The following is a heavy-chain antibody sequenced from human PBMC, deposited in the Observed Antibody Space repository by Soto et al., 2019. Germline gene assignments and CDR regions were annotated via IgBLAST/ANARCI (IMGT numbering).Heavy chain of an antibody. CDR3: ARDLGAEMITFGGVIANPFDY. D-gene: IGHD3-16*02. J-gene: IGHJ4*02. V-gene: IGHV3-21*01. CDR1: GFTFSSYS. CDR2: ISSSSSYI. Sequence: PGGSLSLSCAASGFTFSSYSMNWVRQAPGKGLEWVSSISSSSSYIYYADSVKGRFTISRDNAKNSLYLQMNSLRAEDTAVYYCARDLGAEMITFGGVIANPFDYWGQGTLVTVYS.